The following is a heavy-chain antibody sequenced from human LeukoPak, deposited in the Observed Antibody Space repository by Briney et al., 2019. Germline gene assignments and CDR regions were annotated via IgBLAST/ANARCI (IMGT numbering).Heavy chain of an antibody. CDR3: ARYCSGGSCYPA. CDR2: IYCSGST. CDR1: GGSISSYY. J-gene: IGHJ5*02. V-gene: IGHV4-59*12. Sequence: TETLSLTCTVSGGSISSYYWSWIRQPPGKGLEWIGYIYCSGSTNYTPSLKSRVTISVDTSKNQFSLKLSSVTAADTAVYYCARYCSGGSCYPAWGQGTLVTVSS. D-gene: IGHD2-15*01.